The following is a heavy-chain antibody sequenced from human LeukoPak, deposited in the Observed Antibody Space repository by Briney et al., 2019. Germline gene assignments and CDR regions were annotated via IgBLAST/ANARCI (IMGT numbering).Heavy chain of an antibody. CDR2: ISSSGSTM. CDR1: GFTFSSYE. V-gene: IGHV3-48*03. J-gene: IGHJ4*02. D-gene: IGHD2-15*01. CDR3: ASSSLYALDY. Sequence: GGSLRLSCAASGFTFSSYEMNWVRQAPGKGLEWVSYISSSGSTMYYADSVKGRFTISRDNAKNSLHRQMNSLRGEDTAIYYCASSSLYALDYWGQGTLVTVSS.